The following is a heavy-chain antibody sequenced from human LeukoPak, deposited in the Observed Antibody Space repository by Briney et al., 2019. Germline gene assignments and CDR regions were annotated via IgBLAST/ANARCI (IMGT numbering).Heavy chain of an antibody. D-gene: IGHD3-22*01. CDR3: ASGYYYDSSGYY. CDR2: IIPIFGTA. V-gene: IGHV1-69*05. J-gene: IGHJ4*02. Sequence: SVKASCKASGGTFSSYAISWLRQAPGQGLEWMGRIIPIFGTANYAQKFQGRVTITTDESTSTAYMELSSLRSEDTAVYYCASGYYYDSSGYYWGQGTLVTVSS. CDR1: GGTFSSYA.